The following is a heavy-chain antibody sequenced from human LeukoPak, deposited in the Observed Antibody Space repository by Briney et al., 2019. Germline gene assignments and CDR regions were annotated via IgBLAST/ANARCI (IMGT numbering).Heavy chain of an antibody. CDR1: GFTFSASW. D-gene: IGHD1-20*01. CDR3: ARPNNYAFDF. CDR2: INQDGTDK. Sequence: GGSLRLSCAASGFTFSASWMSWVRQVPGTGLECVAKINQDGTDKYYVPSVRGRFTISRDNAQNSLYLQMNSLRADDTAVYYCARPNNYAFDFWGRGTLATVSS. V-gene: IGHV3-7*04. J-gene: IGHJ4*02.